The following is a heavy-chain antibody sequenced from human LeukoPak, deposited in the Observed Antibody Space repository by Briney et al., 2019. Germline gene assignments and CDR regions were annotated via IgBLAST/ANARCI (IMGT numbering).Heavy chain of an antibody. J-gene: IGHJ4*02. CDR1: GGSFSGYY. V-gene: IGHV4-34*01. Sequence: SETLSLTCAVYGGSFSGYYWSWIRQPPGKGLEWIGEINHSGSTNYNPSLKSRVTISVDTSKNQFSLKLSSVTAADTAVYYCARGGPRGYYYDSSGYYYGYWGQGTLVTVSS. CDR3: ARGGPRGYYYDSSGYYYGY. CDR2: INHSGST. D-gene: IGHD3-22*01.